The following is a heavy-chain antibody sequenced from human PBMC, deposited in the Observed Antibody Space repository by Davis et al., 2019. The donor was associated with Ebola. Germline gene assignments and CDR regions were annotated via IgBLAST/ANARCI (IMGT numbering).Heavy chain of an antibody. CDR3: ARTYRGAAQRKYYPMDV. J-gene: IGHJ6*02. Sequence: ASVKVSCKASGYTFTGYFMHWVRQAPGQSLEWMGWINPYSGGANSAQKFQGRVTVTTDTSTSTAYMELTSLTSDDTAVYYCARTYRGAAQRKYYPMDVWGQGTTVTVSS. D-gene: IGHD1-26*01. CDR1: GYTFTGYF. CDR2: INPYSGGA. V-gene: IGHV1-2*02.